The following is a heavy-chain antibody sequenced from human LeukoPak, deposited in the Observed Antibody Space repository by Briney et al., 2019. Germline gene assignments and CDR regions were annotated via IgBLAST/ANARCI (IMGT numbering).Heavy chain of an antibody. CDR1: GYIFTDYY. J-gene: IGHJ4*02. CDR3: ARASRDGCNYIFDY. D-gene: IGHD5-24*01. V-gene: IGHV1-2*02. Sequence: ASVKVSCKTSGYIFTDYYIHWVRQAPGQGLEWMGWINPDSGATNYAQNFQDRVTMTRDTSIRTAYMDLSWLRSDDTAVYYCARASRDGCNYIFDYWGQGTLVTVSS. CDR2: INPDSGAT.